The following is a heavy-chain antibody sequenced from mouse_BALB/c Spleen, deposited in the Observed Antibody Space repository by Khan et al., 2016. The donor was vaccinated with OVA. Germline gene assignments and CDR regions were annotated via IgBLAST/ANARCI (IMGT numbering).Heavy chain of an antibody. CDR1: GYSITSDYA. J-gene: IGHJ2*01. D-gene: IGHD1-1*01. CDR2: ISYSGST. V-gene: IGHV3-2*02. Sequence: EVQLQESGPGLVKPSQSLSLTCTVTGYSITSDYAWNWIRQFPGNKLEWMGYISYSGSTSYNPSLKSRISITRDTSKNQFFLQLNSVTTEDTATYYCARDYGSSYYYCDYWGQGTTLTVSS. CDR3: ARDYGSSYYYCDY.